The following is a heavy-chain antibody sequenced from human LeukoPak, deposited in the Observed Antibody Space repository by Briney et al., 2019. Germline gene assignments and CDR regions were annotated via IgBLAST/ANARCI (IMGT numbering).Heavy chain of an antibody. CDR2: TYYRSKWYS. V-gene: IGHV6-1*01. CDR1: GDIVSSNSVA. Sequence: SQTLSLTCALSGDIVSSNSVAWNWIRQSPSRGLEWLGRTYYRSKWYSDYAISVKGRITINPDTSKNQFSLQLNSVTPEDTAVYYCARYCGGGSCPSYWGQGTLVTVSS. J-gene: IGHJ4*02. CDR3: ARYCGGGSCPSY. D-gene: IGHD2-15*01.